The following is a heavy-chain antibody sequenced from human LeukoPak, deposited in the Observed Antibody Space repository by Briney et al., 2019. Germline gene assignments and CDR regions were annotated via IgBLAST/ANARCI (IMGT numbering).Heavy chain of an antibody. CDR2: ISGSGGST. D-gene: IGHD3-16*01. Sequence: PGGSLRLSCAASGFTFSSYGVSWVRQAPGKGLEWVSAISGSGGSTYYADSVKGRFTISRDNSKNTLYLQMNSLRAEDTAVYYCAKDSSRFYYYMDVWGKGTTVTISS. J-gene: IGHJ6*03. V-gene: IGHV3-23*01. CDR1: GFTFSSYG. CDR3: AKDSSRFYYYMDV.